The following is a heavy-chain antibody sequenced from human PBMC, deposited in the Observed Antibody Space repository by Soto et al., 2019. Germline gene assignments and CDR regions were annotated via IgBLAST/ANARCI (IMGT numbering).Heavy chain of an antibody. CDR3: ARAWEDPLGYYYYYGMDV. J-gene: IGHJ6*02. D-gene: IGHD1-26*01. CDR1: GGSISSSNW. CDR2: IYHSGST. Sequence: SETLSLTCAVSGGSISSSNWWSWVRQPPGKGLEWIGEIYHSGSTNYNPSLKSRVTISVDKSKNQFSLKLSSVTAADTAVYYCARAWEDPLGYYYYYGMDVWGQGTTVTVSS. V-gene: IGHV4-4*02.